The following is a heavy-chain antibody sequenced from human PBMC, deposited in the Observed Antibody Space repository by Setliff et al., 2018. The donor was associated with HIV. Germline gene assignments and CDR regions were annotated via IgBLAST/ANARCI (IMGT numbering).Heavy chain of an antibody. CDR1: GGSVNSGSFY. Sequence: SETLSLTCTVSGGSVNSGSFYWTWIRQPPGKGLEWIGNTYFDGTTNYNPSLKSRVAISLDTSKHQFSLQLTSVTGADTAVYYCAGRDNRYFDFWGQGMLVTVSS. D-gene: IGHD1-20*01. J-gene: IGHJ4*02. CDR3: AGRDNRYFDF. V-gene: IGHV4-31*03. CDR2: TYFDGTT.